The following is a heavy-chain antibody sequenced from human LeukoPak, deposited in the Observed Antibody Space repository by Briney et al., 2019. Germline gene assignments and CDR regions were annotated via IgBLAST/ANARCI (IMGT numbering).Heavy chain of an antibody. V-gene: IGHV6-1*01. CDR3: ARDKRGSAASGLLDY. CDR1: GDSVSNYSAA. D-gene: IGHD2-15*01. CDR2: TYYRSKWSN. J-gene: IGHJ4*02. Sequence: SQTLSLTCAISGDSVSNYSAAWNWIRQSPSRGLEWLGRTYYRSKWSNDYAVSVKSRITINPDTSKNQFSLQLNSVTPEDTAVYYCARDKRGSAASGLLDYWGQGTLVTVSS.